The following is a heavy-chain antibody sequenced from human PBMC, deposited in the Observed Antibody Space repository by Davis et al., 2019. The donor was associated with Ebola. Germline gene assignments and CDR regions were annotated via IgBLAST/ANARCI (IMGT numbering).Heavy chain of an antibody. V-gene: IGHV2-26*01. Sequence: SGPTLVKPTETLTLTCTVSGFSLSNARMGVSWIRQPPGKALEWLAHIFSNDEKSYSTSLKSRLTISKDTSKSQVVLTMTNMDPVDTATYYCARIQYREIFGVVHYYYYMDVWGKGTTVTVSS. CDR2: IFSNDEK. J-gene: IGHJ6*03. D-gene: IGHD3-3*01. CDR3: ARIQYREIFGVVHYYYYMDV. CDR1: GFSLSNARMG.